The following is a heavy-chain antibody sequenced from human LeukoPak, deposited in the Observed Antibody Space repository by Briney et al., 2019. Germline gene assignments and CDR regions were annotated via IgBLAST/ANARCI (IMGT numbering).Heavy chain of an antibody. CDR3: AKVDYGDYRSDFDY. V-gene: IGHV3-30*18. CDR1: GFTFSSYG. Sequence: PGRSLRLSCAASGFTFSSYGMHWVRQAPGKGLEWVAVISYDGSDKYYADSVKGRFTISRDNSKNTLYLQMNSLRAEDTAVYYCAKVDYGDYRSDFDYWGQGTLVTVSS. J-gene: IGHJ4*02. CDR2: ISYDGSDK. D-gene: IGHD4-17*01.